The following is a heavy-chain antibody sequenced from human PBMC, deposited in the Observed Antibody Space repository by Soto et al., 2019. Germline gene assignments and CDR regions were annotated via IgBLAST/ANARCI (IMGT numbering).Heavy chain of an antibody. CDR3: AHKLRYLDPVDV. D-gene: IGHD3-9*01. J-gene: IGHJ6*02. V-gene: IGHV2-5*01. Sequence: SGPTLVNPTQTLTLTCTFSGFSLSTGGVAVGWIRQPPGKALEWLALIYWNDNKLYSPSLKTRLTVTKDTSKNQVVLTMTNVGPVDTATYYCAHKLRYLDPVDVWGQGTTVTVSS. CDR2: IYWNDNK. CDR1: GFSLSTGGVA.